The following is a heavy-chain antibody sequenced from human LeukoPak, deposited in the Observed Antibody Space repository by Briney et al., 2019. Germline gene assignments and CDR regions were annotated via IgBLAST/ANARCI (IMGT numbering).Heavy chain of an antibody. J-gene: IGHJ6*02. V-gene: IGHV3-30*18. CDR3: AKSAPLAAAGPPYYYYYGMDV. Sequence: GGSLRLSCAASGFTFSSYGMHWVRQAPGKGLEWVAVISYDGSNKYYADSVKGRFTISRDNSKNTLYLQMNSLRAEDTAVYYCAKSAPLAAAGPPYYYYYGMDVWGQGTTVTVSS. D-gene: IGHD6-13*01. CDR2: ISYDGSNK. CDR1: GFTFSSYG.